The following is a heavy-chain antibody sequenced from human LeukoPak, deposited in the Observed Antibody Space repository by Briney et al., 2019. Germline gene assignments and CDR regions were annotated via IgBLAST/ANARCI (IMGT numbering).Heavy chain of an antibody. Sequence: SVKVSCKASGYTFTSYYMHWVRQAPGQGLEWMGRIIPILGIANYAQKFQGRVTITADKSTSTAYMELSSLRSEDTAVYYCARIVVVLSDVPYYYYGMDVWGQGTTVTVSS. CDR1: GYTFTSYY. CDR3: ARIVVVLSDVPYYYYGMDV. D-gene: IGHD2-2*01. V-gene: IGHV1-69*02. CDR2: IIPILGIA. J-gene: IGHJ6*02.